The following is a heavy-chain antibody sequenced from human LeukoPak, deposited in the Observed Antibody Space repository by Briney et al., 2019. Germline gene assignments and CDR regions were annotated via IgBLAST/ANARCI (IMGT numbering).Heavy chain of an antibody. V-gene: IGHV3-23*01. CDR3: ARGADGVSSNSRGWFDP. J-gene: IGHJ5*02. D-gene: IGHD2-15*01. CDR1: GFTFSSYG. Sequence: GGSLRLSCAASGFTFSSYGMSWVRQAPGKGLEWVSAISGSGGSTYYADSVKGRFTISRDNSKNSLYLQMNSLRAEDTAVYSCARGADGVSSNSRGWFDPWGQGTLVTVSS. CDR2: ISGSGGST.